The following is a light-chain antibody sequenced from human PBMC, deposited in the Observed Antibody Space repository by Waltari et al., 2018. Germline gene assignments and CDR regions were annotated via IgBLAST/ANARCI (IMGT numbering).Light chain of an antibody. J-gene: IGLJ2*01. CDR2: DVN. CDR3: SSFTTNTTRI. Sequence: QPALTQPASVSESHGQPFPLSSTGTSSDIGPYDYVSWYQQHPGKAPKLLIYDVNTPPSGVSSRFSGSKFGNKAFLTISGLQAEDEADYYCSSFTTNTTRIFGGGTKLTVL. V-gene: IGLV2-14*03. CDR1: SSDIGPYDY.